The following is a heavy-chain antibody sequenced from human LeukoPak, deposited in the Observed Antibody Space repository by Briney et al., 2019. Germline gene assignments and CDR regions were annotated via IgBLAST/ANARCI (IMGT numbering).Heavy chain of an antibody. CDR1: GYSFTSYW. CDR3: ARLGLEYSSSRDTMDD. V-gene: IGHV5-51*03. Sequence: GESLKISCKGSGYSFTSYWIDWVRQMPGKGLEWMVNIYPGDSDTRYSQSFQGQVTISADKSISTAYLQWSSLKASDTAMYYCARLGLEYSSSRDTMDDWGQGTLVTVSS. J-gene: IGHJ4*02. CDR2: IYPGDSDT. D-gene: IGHD6-6*01.